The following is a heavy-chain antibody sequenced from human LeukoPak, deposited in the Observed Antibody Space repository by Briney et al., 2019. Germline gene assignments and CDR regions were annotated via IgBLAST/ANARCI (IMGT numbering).Heavy chain of an antibody. CDR1: GFTFSSYA. CDR2: ISGSGGST. V-gene: IGHV3-23*01. Sequence: QSGGSLGLPCAASGFTFSSYAMSWVRQAPGKGLEWVSAISGSGGSTYYADSVKGRFTISRDNSKNTLYLQMNSLRAEDTAVYYCANEKTGVAPADYWGQGTLVAVSS. J-gene: IGHJ4*02. CDR3: ANEKTGVAPADY. D-gene: IGHD2-2*01.